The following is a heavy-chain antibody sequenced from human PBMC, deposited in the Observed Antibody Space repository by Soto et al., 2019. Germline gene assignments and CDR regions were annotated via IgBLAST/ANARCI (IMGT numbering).Heavy chain of an antibody. J-gene: IGHJ4*02. V-gene: IGHV3-74*01. CDR2: IDADGRRT. Sequence: EVQLVEAGGGLVQPGGSPRLSCAASGFTFSTFWMHWVRQAPGKGLVWVSRIDADGRRTSYADSVKGRFTTSRDNAKNPLYLQMNSLRAEDTAVYYCARDSSWTGYSAQFDYWGQGILVTVSS. CDR1: GFTFSTFW. D-gene: IGHD3-9*01. CDR3: ARDSSWTGYSAQFDY.